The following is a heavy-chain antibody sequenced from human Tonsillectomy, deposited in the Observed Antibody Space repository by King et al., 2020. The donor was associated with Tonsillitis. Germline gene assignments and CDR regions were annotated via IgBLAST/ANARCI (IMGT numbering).Heavy chain of an antibody. CDR2: IDHRGDT. CDR3: ARDNIVGATGGFDF. Sequence: VQLQESGPGLVKPSETLSLTCGVSGYSISGGYYWGWIRQPPGKGLEWIGSIDHRGDTHYNPSHQSRITISVDTSENQFSLKLSSVTAADTAVYYCARDNIVGATGGFDFWGQGTLVTVSS. J-gene: IGHJ4*02. CDR1: GYSISGGYY. V-gene: IGHV4-38-2*02. D-gene: IGHD1-26*01.